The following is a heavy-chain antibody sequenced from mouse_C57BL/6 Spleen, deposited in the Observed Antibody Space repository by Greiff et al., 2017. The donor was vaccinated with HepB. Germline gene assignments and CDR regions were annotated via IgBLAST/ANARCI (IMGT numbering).Heavy chain of an antibody. V-gene: IGHV2-2*01. D-gene: IGHD1-1*01. CDR1: GFSLTSYG. CDR2: IWSGGST. Sequence: VQLVESGPGLVQPSQSLSITCTVSGFSLTSYGVHWVRQSPGKGLEWLGVIWSGGSTDYNAAFISRLSISKDNSKSQVFFKMNSLQADDTAIYYCARNLEVSCTVVARGYAMDYWGQGTSVTVSS. J-gene: IGHJ4*01. CDR3: ARNLEVSCTVVARGYAMDY.